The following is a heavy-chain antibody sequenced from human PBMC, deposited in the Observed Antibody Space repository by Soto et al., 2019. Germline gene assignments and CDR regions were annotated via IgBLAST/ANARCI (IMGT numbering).Heavy chain of an antibody. Sequence: EVQLVESGGGLVQPGGSLRLSCAASGFTFSSYSMNWVRQAPGKGLEWVSYISSSSSTIYYAESVKGRFTISRDNAKNSLYLQMNSLRDEDTAVYYCARDQDDLLLSGYRNLGYYYYGMDVWGQGTTVTVSS. J-gene: IGHJ6*02. D-gene: IGHD3-16*02. CDR2: ISSSSSTI. CDR1: GFTFSSYS. V-gene: IGHV3-48*02. CDR3: ARDQDDLLLSGYRNLGYYYYGMDV.